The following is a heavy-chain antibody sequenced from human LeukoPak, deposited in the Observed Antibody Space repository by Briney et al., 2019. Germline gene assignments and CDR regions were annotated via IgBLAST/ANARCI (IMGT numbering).Heavy chain of an antibody. Sequence: SGTLSLTCAVSGGSISSSNWWRWVRQPPGKGLEWIGEIYNSGSTNYNPPLKSRVTISVDKSKNQFSLKLSSVTAADTAVYYCARRGFNDAFDIWGQGTMVTVSS. J-gene: IGHJ3*02. CDR2: IYNSGST. V-gene: IGHV4-4*02. CDR3: ARRGFNDAFDI. CDR1: GGSISSSNW.